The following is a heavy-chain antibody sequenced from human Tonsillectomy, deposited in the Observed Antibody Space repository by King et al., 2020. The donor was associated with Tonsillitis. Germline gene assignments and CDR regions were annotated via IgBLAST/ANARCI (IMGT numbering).Heavy chain of an antibody. CDR2: ISGSGGST. CDR1: GFTFSSYA. CDR3: AKIQVTFGDFARY. V-gene: IGHV3-23*04. D-gene: IGHD3-16*01. J-gene: IGHJ4*02. Sequence: VQLVESGGGLVQPGGSLRLSCAASGFTFSSYAMSWVRQAPGKGLEWVSTISGSGGSTYYADSVKGRFTISRDNTKNTLYLQMDSLRAEDTAVYYCAKIQVTFGDFARYWGQGTLVTVSS.